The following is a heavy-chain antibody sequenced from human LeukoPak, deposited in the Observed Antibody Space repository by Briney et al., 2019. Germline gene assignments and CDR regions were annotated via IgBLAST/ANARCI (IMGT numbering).Heavy chain of an antibody. V-gene: IGHV4-38-2*01. J-gene: IGHJ4*02. CDR2: IYHSGNS. CDR1: GYSISSGYY. D-gene: IGHD6-19*01. Sequence: SETLSLTCAVSGYSISSGYYWGWVRQPPGKGLEWIGSIYHSGNSYYNPSLRSRVTISVDTSKNQFFLKVSSVTAADTAVYYCARRAGSGWPTFDYWGQGTLATVSS. CDR3: ARRAGSGWPTFDY.